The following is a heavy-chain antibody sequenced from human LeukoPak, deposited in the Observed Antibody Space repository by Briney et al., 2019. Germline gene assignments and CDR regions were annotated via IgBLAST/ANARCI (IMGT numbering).Heavy chain of an antibody. CDR2: IYYSGST. J-gene: IGHJ4*02. D-gene: IGHD3-22*01. CDR1: GGSISSYY. CDR3: ARAQAYYDSSGYYYPGYYFDY. V-gene: IGHV4-59*08. Sequence: SETLSLTCTVSGGSISSYYWSWLRQPPGKGLEWIGYIYYSGSTNYNPSLKSRVTISVDTSKNQFSLKLSSVTAADTAVYYCARAQAYYDSSGYYYPGYYFDYWGQGTLVTVSS.